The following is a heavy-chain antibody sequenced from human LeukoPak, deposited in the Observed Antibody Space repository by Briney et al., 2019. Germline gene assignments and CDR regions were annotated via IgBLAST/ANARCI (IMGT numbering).Heavy chain of an antibody. CDR1: GYTFTSYY. Sequence: GASVKVSCKASGYTFTSYYMHWVRQAPGQGLEWMGTINPSGGSTSYAQKFQGRVTMTRDTSTSTVYMELSSLRSEDTAVYYCARSDSSGYYSLRTPFDYWGQGTLVTVSS. J-gene: IGHJ4*02. D-gene: IGHD3-22*01. CDR2: INPSGGST. V-gene: IGHV1-46*01. CDR3: ARSDSSGYYSLRTPFDY.